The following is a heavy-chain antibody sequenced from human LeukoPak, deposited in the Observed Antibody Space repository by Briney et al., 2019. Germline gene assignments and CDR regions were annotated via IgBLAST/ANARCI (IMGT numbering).Heavy chain of an antibody. V-gene: IGHV4-30-4*08. CDR2: IYYGGST. J-gene: IGHJ4*02. CDR1: GGSIINSDYY. CDR3: ARSPYRLFYFDY. D-gene: IGHD5-18*01. Sequence: SQTLSLTCTVSGGSIINSDYYWGWIRQPPGKGLEWIGYIYYGGSTYYNPSPKSRLTISVDTSKNQFSLKLSSVTAADTAVYYCARSPYRLFYFDYWGQGTLVTVSS.